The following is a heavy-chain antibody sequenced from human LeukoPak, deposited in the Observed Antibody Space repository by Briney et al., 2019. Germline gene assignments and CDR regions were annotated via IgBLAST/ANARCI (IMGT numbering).Heavy chain of an antibody. CDR1: GGSISSYY. CDR3: ARDDLDYYGSGSSPNY. Sequence: PSETLSLTCTVSGGSISSYYWSWIRQPPGKGLEWIGYIYYSGSTNYNPSLKSRVTISVDTSKNQFSLKLSSVTAADTAVYYCARDDLDYYGSGSSPNYWGQGTLVTVSS. J-gene: IGHJ4*02. V-gene: IGHV4-59*01. D-gene: IGHD3-10*01. CDR2: IYYSGST.